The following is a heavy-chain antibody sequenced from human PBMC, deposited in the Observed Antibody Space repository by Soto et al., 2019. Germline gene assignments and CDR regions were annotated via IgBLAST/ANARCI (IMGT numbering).Heavy chain of an antibody. CDR3: ARATCSSSTCYAVYFDS. CDR1: GFTFSSYW. CDR2: IKQDGSKK. V-gene: IGHV3-7*01. Sequence: HPGGSLRLSCVASGFTFSSYWMSWVRQAPGKGLEWVANIKQDGSKKYYVDSVKGRFTISRDNAKNSLYLEMNSLRAEDTAVYYCARATCSSSTCYAVYFDSWGQGTLVTVSS. J-gene: IGHJ4*02. D-gene: IGHD2-2*01.